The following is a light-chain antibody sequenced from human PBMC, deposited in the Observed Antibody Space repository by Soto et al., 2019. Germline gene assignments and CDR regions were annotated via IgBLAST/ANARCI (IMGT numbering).Light chain of an antibody. J-gene: IGKJ1*01. CDR2: KAS. V-gene: IGKV1-5*03. CDR3: QHYNSYSEA. Sequence: EIQLSQYPSTLSGSVGDRVTIPCRASQTISSWLAWYQQKPGKAPKLLIYKASTLKSGVPSRFSGSGSGTEFTLTISSLQPDDFATYYCQHYNSYSEAFGQGTKVDIK. CDR1: QTISSW.